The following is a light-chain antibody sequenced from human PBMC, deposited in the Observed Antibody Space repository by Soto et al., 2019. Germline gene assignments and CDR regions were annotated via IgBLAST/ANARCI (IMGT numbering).Light chain of an antibody. CDR2: GAS. V-gene: IGKV3-20*01. CDR3: QQYGTTPWT. CDR1: QSVSNTY. J-gene: IGKJ1*01. Sequence: EIVLTQSPGTLSLSPGERATLSCRASQSVSNTYLAWYQQKPGQAPRLLIFGASNRATGIPDRFSGSESGSDFTLTISGVEPEDFAMYYCQQYGTTPWTFGQGTKVDIK.